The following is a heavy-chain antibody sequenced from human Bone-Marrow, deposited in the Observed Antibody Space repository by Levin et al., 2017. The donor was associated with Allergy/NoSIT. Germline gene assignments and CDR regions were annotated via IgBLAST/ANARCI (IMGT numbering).Heavy chain of an antibody. CDR2: ISHDGGSK. J-gene: IGHJ6*02. D-gene: IGHD2-15*01. Sequence: GGSLRLSCAASGFTFSAYSIHWVRQYPGKGLEWVAVISHDGGSKYYADSVKGRFTISRDNSNNTLYLQMYSLRDEDTAVYYCARDYKGGRAYCSSGSCNPYNYYGMDVWGQGTTVTVSS. CDR3: ARDYKGGRAYCSSGSCNPYNYYGMDV. CDR1: GFTFSAYS. V-gene: IGHV3-30-3*01.